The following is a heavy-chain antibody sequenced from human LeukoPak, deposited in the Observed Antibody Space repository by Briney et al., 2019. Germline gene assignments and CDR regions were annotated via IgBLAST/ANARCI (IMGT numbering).Heavy chain of an antibody. CDR2: IYYSGST. Sequence: SWVRQAPGKGLEWIGYIYYSGSTYYNPSLKSRVTISVDTSKNQFSLKLSSVTAADTAVYYCARENTTSYYYYYMDVWGKGTTVTVSS. D-gene: IGHD1-26*01. J-gene: IGHJ6*03. V-gene: IGHV4-30-4*08. CDR3: ARENTTSYYYYYMDV.